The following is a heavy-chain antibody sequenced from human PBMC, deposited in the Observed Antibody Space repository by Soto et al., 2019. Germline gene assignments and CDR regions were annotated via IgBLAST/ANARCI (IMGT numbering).Heavy chain of an antibody. V-gene: IGHV6-1*01. CDR1: GDSVSSNTAS. Sequence: SQTLSLTCAISGDSVSSNTASWNWIRQSPSRGLEWLGRTYFRSKWYNDYAVSVKSRIIINPDTSNNQFSLQLNSVTAADTAMYYCVRDGTKNLRDWFDPWGQGILVTVSS. CDR2: TYFRSKWYN. CDR3: VRDGTKNLRDWFDP. D-gene: IGHD1-1*01. J-gene: IGHJ5*02.